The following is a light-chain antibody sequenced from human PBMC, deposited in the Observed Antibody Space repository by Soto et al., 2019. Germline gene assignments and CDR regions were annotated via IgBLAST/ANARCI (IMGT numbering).Light chain of an antibody. V-gene: IGKV1-5*03. Sequence: DIQMTQSPSTLSASVGDRVTITCRASQSISSWLAWYQQKPGKAPNLLIYKASNLQSGVPSRFSGSGSGTEFTLIISSLQPDDVATYYCEQYAAYPLTFGGGTKVEIK. CDR3: EQYAAYPLT. CDR1: QSISSW. J-gene: IGKJ4*01. CDR2: KAS.